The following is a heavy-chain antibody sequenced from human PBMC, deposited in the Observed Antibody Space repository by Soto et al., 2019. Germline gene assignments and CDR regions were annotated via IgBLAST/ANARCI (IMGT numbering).Heavy chain of an antibody. CDR1: RGSFTYT. Sequence: SVKVSCKASRGSFTYTLIWLRQAPGQGLEWMGGIIPIFGTTNYAQKFQGRVTITADESTKTAYMELSTVRSEDTAVYYCARLHSNGKYAMDVWGQGTTVTVSS. J-gene: IGHJ6*02. V-gene: IGHV1-69*13. CDR2: IIPIFGTT. CDR3: ARLHSNGKYAMDV. D-gene: IGHD5-18*01.